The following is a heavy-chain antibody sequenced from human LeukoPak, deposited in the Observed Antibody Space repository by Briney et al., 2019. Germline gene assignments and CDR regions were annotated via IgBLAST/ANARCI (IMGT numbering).Heavy chain of an antibody. D-gene: IGHD3-16*01. Sequence: ASVKVTCKASGYTFTSYYMHWVRQAPGQGLEWMGIINPSGGSTSYAQKFQGRVTMTRDTSTGTVYMELSSLRSEDTAVYYCARESSLGREGFRYWGQGTLVTVSS. V-gene: IGHV1-46*01. CDR2: INPSGGST. CDR3: ARESSLGREGFRY. J-gene: IGHJ4*02. CDR1: GYTFTSYY.